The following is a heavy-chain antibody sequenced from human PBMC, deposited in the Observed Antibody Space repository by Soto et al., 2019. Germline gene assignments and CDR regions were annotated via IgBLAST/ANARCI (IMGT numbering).Heavy chain of an antibody. CDR3: ARGDEAGYYDFWSGFDYYYMDV. Sequence: QVQLVQSGAEVKKPGASVKVSCKASGYTFTSYDINWVRQATGQGLEWMGWMNPNSGNTGYAQKFQGRVTMTRNTSISTAYMELSSLRSEDTAVYYCARGDEAGYYDFWSGFDYYYMDVWGKGTTVTVSS. D-gene: IGHD3-3*01. CDR2: MNPNSGNT. J-gene: IGHJ6*03. CDR1: GYTFTSYD. V-gene: IGHV1-8*01.